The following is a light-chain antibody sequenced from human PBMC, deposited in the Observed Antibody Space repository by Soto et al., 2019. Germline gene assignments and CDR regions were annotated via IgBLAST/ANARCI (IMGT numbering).Light chain of an antibody. CDR2: GAS. CDR1: QSVNSRF. CDR3: QQYGSSPPMYT. J-gene: IGKJ2*01. V-gene: IGKV3-20*01. Sequence: EIVLTQSPGTLSLSPGERATLSCRASQSVNSRFLAWYQQKPGQAPRLLMYGASTRATGSPDRFSGSGSGADFHLTISRLEPEDFAVYYCQQYGSSPPMYTFGQGTKLEIK.